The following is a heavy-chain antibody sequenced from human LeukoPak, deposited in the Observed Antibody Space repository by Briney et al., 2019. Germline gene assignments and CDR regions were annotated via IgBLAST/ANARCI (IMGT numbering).Heavy chain of an antibody. CDR1: GGSISTYA. CDR2: IYYSGSI. V-gene: IGHV4-59*01. CDR3: ARGPRRYCSGGGCYFSGSWFDP. J-gene: IGHJ5*02. Sequence: SETLSLTCTVSGGSISTYAWSWIRQPPGKGLEWIGYIYYSGSINYNPSLKSRVTISVDTSKNQFSLKLSSVTAADTAVYYCARGPRRYCSGGGCYFSGSWFDPWGQGTQVTVSS. D-gene: IGHD2-15*01.